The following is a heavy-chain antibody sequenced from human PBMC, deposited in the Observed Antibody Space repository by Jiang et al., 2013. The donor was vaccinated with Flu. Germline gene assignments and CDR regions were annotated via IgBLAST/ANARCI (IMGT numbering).Heavy chain of an antibody. CDR1: GYTFTGYY. V-gene: IGHV1-2*04. CDR3: ARGLVRKRRAAADTDWWFDP. J-gene: IGHJ5*02. CDR2: INPNSGGT. D-gene: IGHD6-13*01. Sequence: LVESGAEVKKPGASVKVSCKASGYTFTGYYMHWVRQAPGQGLEWMGWINPNSGGTNYAQKFQGWVTMTRDTSISTAYMELSRLRSDDTAVYYCARGLVRKRRAAADTDWWFDPWGQGTLVTVSS.